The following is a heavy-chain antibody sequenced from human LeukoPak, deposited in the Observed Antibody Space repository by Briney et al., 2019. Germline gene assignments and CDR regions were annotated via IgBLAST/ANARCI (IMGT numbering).Heavy chain of an antibody. CDR1: GVCLSTRGVG. J-gene: IGHJ1*01. D-gene: IGHD2-21*02. CDR3: AHSLGIVVVTAARVLKQYFQH. V-gene: IGHV2-5*02. CDR2: LYWDADN. Sequence: SGPTLANPTQTLTLTFTFSGVCLSTRGVGVGWFRQPPVVALVSIAPLYWDADNPSSPSPKSRPTITKHTTKTQVLLTMTNMDPVDTAKYYCAHSLGIVVVTAARVLKQYFQHWGQGSLVTVSS.